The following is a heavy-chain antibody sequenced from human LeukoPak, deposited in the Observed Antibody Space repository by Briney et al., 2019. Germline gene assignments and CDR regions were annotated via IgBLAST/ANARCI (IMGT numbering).Heavy chain of an antibody. D-gene: IGHD4-23*01. Sequence: GGSLRLSCAASGLTFSNAWMNWVRQAPGKGLEWVGRIKSETDGGTTDYAAPVKGRFTISRDDSKNTLYLQMNSLKTEDTAVYYCTTVPVSGGGNSVDYWGQGTLVTVSS. CDR1: GLTFSNAW. CDR2: IKSETDGGTT. V-gene: IGHV3-15*07. CDR3: TTVPVSGGGNSVDY. J-gene: IGHJ4*02.